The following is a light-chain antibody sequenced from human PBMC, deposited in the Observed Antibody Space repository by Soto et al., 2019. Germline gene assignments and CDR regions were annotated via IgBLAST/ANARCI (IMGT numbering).Light chain of an antibody. V-gene: IGKV1-5*03. CDR1: QTISSW. CDR2: KAS. Sequence: DIQMTQSPSTLSGSVGDRVTITCRASQTISSWLAWYQQKPGKAPKLLIYKASTLKSGVPSSFSGSGSGTEFTLTISSLQPDDFATYYCQHYNSYSAAFGQGTKVELK. CDR3: QHYNSYSAA. J-gene: IGKJ1*01.